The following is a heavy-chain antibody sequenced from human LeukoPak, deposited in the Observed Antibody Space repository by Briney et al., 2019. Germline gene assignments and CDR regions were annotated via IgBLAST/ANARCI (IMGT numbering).Heavy chain of an antibody. CDR3: AKQSGGDRYDPNDY. Sequence: PGGSLTLSCAASGFTCSSYSMIGVRQAPGKGLEWVSGISGGGGSTYYADSVKGRFTISRDNSENTLYLQMNSLTAEDTAVYYCAKQSGGDRYDPNDYWGQGTQVTVSS. D-gene: IGHD3-16*01. CDR1: GFTCSSYS. J-gene: IGHJ4*02. CDR2: ISGGGGST. V-gene: IGHV3-23*01.